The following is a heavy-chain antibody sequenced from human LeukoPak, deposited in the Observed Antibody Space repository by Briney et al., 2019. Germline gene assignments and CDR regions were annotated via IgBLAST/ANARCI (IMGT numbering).Heavy chain of an antibody. CDR2: VYYRGRP. J-gene: IGHJ4*02. CDR1: GGSISSYY. CDR3: ARDSRPGYSSGWYLSL. D-gene: IGHD6-19*01. Sequence: SETLSLTCTVSGGSISSYYWTWIRQPPGKGLEWIGYVYYRGRPSYNPSLKSRVAISEDTSKNRISLTLNSVTAADTAVYYCARDSRPGYSSGWYLSLWGQGTLVTVSS. V-gene: IGHV4-59*12.